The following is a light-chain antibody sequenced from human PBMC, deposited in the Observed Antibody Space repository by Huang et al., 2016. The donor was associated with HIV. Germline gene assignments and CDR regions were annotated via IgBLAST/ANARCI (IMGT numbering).Light chain of an antibody. CDR2: GAS. V-gene: IGKV3-15*01. CDR1: QNINTN. Sequence: LMTQSPATLSVSPGERVTLSFRASQNINTNLAWYQQKRGQAPRLLIYGASTRANYVPARFSGTGSGTEFTLTISSLQSEDFAVYYCQQYNTFGQGTKLEIK. J-gene: IGKJ2*01. CDR3: QQYNT.